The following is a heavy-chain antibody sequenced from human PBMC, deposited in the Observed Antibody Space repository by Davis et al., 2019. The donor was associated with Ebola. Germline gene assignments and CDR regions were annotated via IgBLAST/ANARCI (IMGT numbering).Heavy chain of an antibody. V-gene: IGHV3-21*01. D-gene: IGHD3-9*01. CDR2: ISSSSSYI. CDR1: GFTFSSYA. J-gene: IGHJ3*02. Sequence: GESLKISCAASGFTFSSYAMSWVRQAPGKGLEWVSSISSSSSYIYYADSVKGRFTISRDNAKNSLYLQMNSLRAEDTAVYYCARPHLTGYYKGDAFDIWGQGTMVTVSS. CDR3: ARPHLTGYYKGDAFDI.